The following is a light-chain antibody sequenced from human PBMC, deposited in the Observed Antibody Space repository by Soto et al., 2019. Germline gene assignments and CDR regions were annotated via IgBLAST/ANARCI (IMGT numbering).Light chain of an antibody. Sequence: EIVLTQSPATLSLSPGERATLSCRSSQSLSSYLAWYQQKPGQAPRLLIYDASNRATGIPARFSGSGSGTDFTLTISSLAPEDFAVYYCQQRSNWPPRITFGGGTKVEIK. V-gene: IGKV3-11*01. CDR2: DAS. CDR3: QQRSNWPPRIT. CDR1: QSLSSY. J-gene: IGKJ4*01.